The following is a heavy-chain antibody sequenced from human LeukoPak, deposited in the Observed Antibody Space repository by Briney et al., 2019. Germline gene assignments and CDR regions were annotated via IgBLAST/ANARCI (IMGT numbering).Heavy chain of an antibody. D-gene: IGHD6-13*01. CDR3: ARHSYSNYGMDV. Sequence: PGGSLRLSCAASGFTFSSYAMSWVRQAPGKGLEWVSAISGSGGSTYYADSVKGRFTISRDNSKNTLYLQMNSLRAEDTAVYYCARHSYSNYGMDVWGQGTTVTVSS. V-gene: IGHV3-23*01. CDR1: GFTFSSYA. CDR2: ISGSGGST. J-gene: IGHJ6*02.